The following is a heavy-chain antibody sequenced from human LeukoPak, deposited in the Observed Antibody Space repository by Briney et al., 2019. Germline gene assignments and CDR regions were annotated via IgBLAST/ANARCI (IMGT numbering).Heavy chain of an antibody. D-gene: IGHD2-2*02. CDR3: ARGGKPDCSSTSCYNY. CDR1: GYTFTGYY. V-gene: IGHV1-2*02. J-gene: IGHJ4*02. Sequence: VASVKVSCKASGYTFTGYYIHWVRQAPGQGLEWMGWINPNSGGTNYAQKFQGRVTMTKDTSISTAYMELSRLRSDDTAVYYCARGGKPDCSSTSCYNYWGQGTLVTVSS. CDR2: INPNSGGT.